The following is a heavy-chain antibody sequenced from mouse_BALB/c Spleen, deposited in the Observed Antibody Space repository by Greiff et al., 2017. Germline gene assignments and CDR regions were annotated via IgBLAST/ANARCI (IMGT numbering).Heavy chain of an antibody. CDR1: GFSLTSYG. J-gene: IGHJ4*01. CDR2: IWSGGST. D-gene: IGHD3-2*01. V-gene: IGHV2-2*02. CDR3: AMSSTGETCMDY. Sequence: VKLMESGPGLVQPSQSLSITCTVSGFSLTSYGVHWVRQSPGKGLEWLGVIWSGGSTDYNAAFISRPSISKDNSKSQVFFKMNSLQANDTAIYYCAMSSTGETCMDYWGQGTSVTVSS.